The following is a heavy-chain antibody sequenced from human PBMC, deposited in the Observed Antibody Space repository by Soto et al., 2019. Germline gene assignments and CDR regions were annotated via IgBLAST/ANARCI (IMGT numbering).Heavy chain of an antibody. CDR3: ARESAGNWNYLDP. CDR2: IWYDGSQR. J-gene: IGHJ5*02. CDR1: GFTFSNHA. D-gene: IGHD1-7*01. V-gene: IGHV3-33*01. Sequence: QVHLVESGGGVVQPGRSLRLSCAPSGFTFSNHAMHWVRQAPGKGPGWLAIIWYDGSQRYYADSVKGRFTISRDNSKNILYLDMSSLTIEDTALYYCARESAGNWNYLDPWGQGTLVSVST.